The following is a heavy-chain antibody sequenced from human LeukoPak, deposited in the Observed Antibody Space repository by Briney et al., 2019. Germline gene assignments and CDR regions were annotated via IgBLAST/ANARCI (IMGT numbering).Heavy chain of an antibody. CDR3: ADPGAGF. V-gene: IGHV3-7*01. CDR1: GFTFSDFW. J-gene: IGHJ4*02. Sequence: GGSLRLSCEASGFTFSDFWMSWVRQAPGKGLEWVANIKQNGSEIDYVDSVKGRFTISRDNARNSLYLQMDSLRVGDTAMYYCADPGAGFWGQGTLVTVSS. D-gene: IGHD4-17*01. CDR2: IKQNGSEI.